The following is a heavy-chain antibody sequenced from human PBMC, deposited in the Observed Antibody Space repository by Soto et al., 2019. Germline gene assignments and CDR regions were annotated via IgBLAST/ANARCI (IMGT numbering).Heavy chain of an antibody. CDR3: ARSDYGDFVFQH. J-gene: IGHJ1*01. Sequence: RGSLRLSCAASGFTFSSYSMNWVRQAPGKGLEWVSSISSSSSYIYYADSVKGRFTISRDNAKNSLYLQMNSLRAEDTAVYYCARSDYGDFVFQHWGQGTLVTVSS. CDR2: ISSSSSYI. D-gene: IGHD4-17*01. V-gene: IGHV3-21*01. CDR1: GFTFSSYS.